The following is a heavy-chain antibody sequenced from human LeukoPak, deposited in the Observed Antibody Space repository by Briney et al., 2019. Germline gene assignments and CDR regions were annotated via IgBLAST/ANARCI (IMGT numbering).Heavy chain of an antibody. V-gene: IGHV4-59*11. CDR3: ARAQYYYDSSGYYLDY. J-gene: IGHJ4*02. D-gene: IGHD3-22*01. CDR2: IYYSGST. Sequence: SETLSLTCTVSGGSISSHYWSWIRQPPGKGLEWIGYIYYSGSTNYNPSLKSRVTISVDTSKNQFSQKLSSVTAADTAVYYCARAQYYYDSSGYYLDYWGQGTLVTVSS. CDR1: GGSISSHY.